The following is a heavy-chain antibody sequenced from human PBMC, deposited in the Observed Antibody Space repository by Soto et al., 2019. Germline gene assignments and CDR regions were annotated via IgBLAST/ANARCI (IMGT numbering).Heavy chain of an antibody. CDR1: GFTFSSYA. V-gene: IGHV3-30-3*01. CDR3: ARGETTRKNYYYGMDV. CDR2: ISYDGSNK. Sequence: ESGGGVVQPGRSLRLSCAASGFTFSSYAMHWVRQAPGKGLEWVAVISYDGSNKYYADSVKGRFTISRDNSKNTLYLQMNSLRAEDTAVYYCARGETTRKNYYYGMDVWGQGTTVTVSS. J-gene: IGHJ6*02. D-gene: IGHD4-17*01.